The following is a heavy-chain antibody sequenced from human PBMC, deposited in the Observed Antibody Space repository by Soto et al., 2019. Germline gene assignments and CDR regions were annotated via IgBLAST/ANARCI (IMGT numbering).Heavy chain of an antibody. CDR3: ASPGHGTATPHYVMDF. J-gene: IGHJ6*02. CDR1: GYSFTSYW. CDR2: IYPGDSDT. D-gene: IGHD1-1*01. Sequence: GESLKISCKGSGYSFTSYWIGWVRQMPGKGLEWMGIIYPGDSDTRYSPSFQGQVTISADKSISTAYLQWSSLKASDTAMYYCASPGHGTATPHYVMDFWGQGTTVIVSS. V-gene: IGHV5-51*01.